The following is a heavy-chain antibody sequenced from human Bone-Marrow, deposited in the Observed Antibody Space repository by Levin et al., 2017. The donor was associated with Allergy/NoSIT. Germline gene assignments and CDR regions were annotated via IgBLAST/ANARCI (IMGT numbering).Heavy chain of an antibody. Sequence: GGSLRLSCAASGFTFSDYWMYWVRQAPGKGLVWVSRIHSDGSNTNYADSVKGRFTISRDNAKNTLYLLMDSLRVEDTAVYYCVRVFGKDWGSRCGDYWGQGTLVTVSS. D-gene: IGHD7-27*01. V-gene: IGHV3-74*01. CDR3: VRVFGKDWGSRCGDY. CDR2: IHSDGSNT. J-gene: IGHJ4*02. CDR1: GFTFSDYW.